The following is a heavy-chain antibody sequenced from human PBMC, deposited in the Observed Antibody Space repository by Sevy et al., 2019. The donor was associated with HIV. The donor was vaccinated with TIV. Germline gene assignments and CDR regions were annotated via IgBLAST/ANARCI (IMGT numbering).Heavy chain of an antibody. CDR1: GGSISSSSYY. CDR2: IYYSGST. Sequence: SETLSLTCTVSGGSISSSSYYWGWIRQPPGKGLEWIGSIYYSGSTYYNPSLKSRVTISVDTSKNQFSLKLSSVTAADTAVYYCARRYSYGGGMHVWGQGTTVTVSS. J-gene: IGHJ6*02. CDR3: ARRYSYGGGMHV. V-gene: IGHV4-39*01. D-gene: IGHD3-16*02.